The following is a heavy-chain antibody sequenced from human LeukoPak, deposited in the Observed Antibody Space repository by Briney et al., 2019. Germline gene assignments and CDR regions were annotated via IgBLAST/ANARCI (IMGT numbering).Heavy chain of an antibody. CDR1: GGSISSRTYY. J-gene: IGHJ4*02. V-gene: IGHV4-39*01. CDR2: SYYSGST. CDR3: ARLADCSSTRCHDY. D-gene: IGHD2-2*01. Sequence: SETLSLTCTVSGGSISSRTYYWGWIRQPPGKGLEWIGSSYYSGSTYYNPSLKSRVTISVDTSKNHFSLKLRSVTAADTAVYYCARLADCSSTRCHDYWGQGTLVTVSS.